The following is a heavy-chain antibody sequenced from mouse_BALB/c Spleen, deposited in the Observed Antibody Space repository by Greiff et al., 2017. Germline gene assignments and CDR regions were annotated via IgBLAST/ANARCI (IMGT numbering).Heavy chain of an antibody. D-gene: IGHD1-2*01. J-gene: IGHJ4*01. CDR2: IYPGDGDT. V-gene: IGHV1-80*01. Sequence: QVQLQQSGAELVRPGSSVKISCKASGYAFSSYWMNWVKQRPGQGLEWIGQIYPGDGDTNYNGKFKGKATLTADKSSSTAYMQLSSLTSEDSAVYFCARRGTATPYAMDYWGQGTSVTVSS. CDR1: GYAFSSYW. CDR3: ARRGTATPYAMDY.